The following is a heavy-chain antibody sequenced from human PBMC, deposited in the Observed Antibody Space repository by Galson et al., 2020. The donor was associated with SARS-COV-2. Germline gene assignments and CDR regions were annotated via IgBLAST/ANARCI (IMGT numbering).Heavy chain of an antibody. J-gene: IGHJ5*02. D-gene: IGHD3-10*01. CDR1: GFTFSSYG. CDR3: ARDGSITMVRGRPEKKRANWFDP. CDR2: IWYDGSNK. V-gene: IGHV3-33*01. Sequence: QLGESLKISCAASGFTFSSYGMHWVRQAPGKGLEWVAVIWYDGSNKYYADSVKGRFTISRDNSKNTLSLQMNSLRAEDTAVYYCARDGSITMVRGRPEKKRANWFDPWGQGTLVTVSS.